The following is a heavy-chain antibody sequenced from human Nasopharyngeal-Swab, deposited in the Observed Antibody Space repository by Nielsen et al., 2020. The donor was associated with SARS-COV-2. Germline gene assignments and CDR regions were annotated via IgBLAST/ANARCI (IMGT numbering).Heavy chain of an antibody. CDR3: ASLAAAPPSTDYYMDV. V-gene: IGHV3-9*01. J-gene: IGHJ6*03. D-gene: IGHD6-13*01. Sequence: GGSLRLSCAAPGFTFDDYAMHWVRHAPGKGLEWVSGISWNSGSIGYADSVKGRFTISRDNAKNSLYLQMNSLRAEDTALYYCASLAAAPPSTDYYMDVWGKGTTVTVSS. CDR2: ISWNSGSI. CDR1: GFTFDDYA.